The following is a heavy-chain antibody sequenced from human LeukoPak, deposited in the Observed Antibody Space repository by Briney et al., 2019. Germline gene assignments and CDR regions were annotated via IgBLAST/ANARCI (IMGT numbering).Heavy chain of an antibody. CDR3: AKARYDGEVMIAATDY. CDR1: GFTFSSYW. CDR2: IKQDGSEK. D-gene: IGHD2-15*01. Sequence: GGSLRLSCAASGFTFSSYWMSWVRQAPGKGLEWVANIKQDGSEKYYVDSVKGRFTISRDNSKNTLYLQMNNLRADDTAVYYCAKARYDGEVMIAATDYWGQGTLVTVSS. J-gene: IGHJ4*02. V-gene: IGHV3-7*01.